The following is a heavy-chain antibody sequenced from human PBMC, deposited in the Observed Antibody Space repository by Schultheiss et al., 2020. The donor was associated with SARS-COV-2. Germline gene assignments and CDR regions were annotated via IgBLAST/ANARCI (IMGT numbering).Heavy chain of an antibody. J-gene: IGHJ4*02. Sequence: GGSLRLSCAASGFTFSSYEMNWVRQAPGKGLEWVSYISSSGSTIYYADSVKGRFTISRDNSKNTLYLQMNSLRAEDTAVYYCARGADLRFLEWLPFDYWGQGTLVTVSS. D-gene: IGHD3-3*01. CDR3: ARGADLRFLEWLPFDY. V-gene: IGHV3-48*03. CDR1: GFTFSSYE. CDR2: ISSSGSTI.